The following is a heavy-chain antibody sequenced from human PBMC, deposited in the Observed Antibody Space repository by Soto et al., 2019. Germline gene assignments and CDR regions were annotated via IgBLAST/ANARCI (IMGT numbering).Heavy chain of an antibody. Sequence: QVQLQQWGAGLLKPSETLSLTCAVYGGSFSGYYWSWIRQPPGKGLEWIGEINHSGSTNYNPSLKGRVTISVDTSKNQFSLKLSSVTAADTAVYYCARGYYGDCRFKYFQHWGQGTLVTVSS. J-gene: IGHJ1*01. CDR1: GGSFSGYY. CDR3: ARGYYGDCRFKYFQH. D-gene: IGHD4-17*01. V-gene: IGHV4-34*01. CDR2: INHSGST.